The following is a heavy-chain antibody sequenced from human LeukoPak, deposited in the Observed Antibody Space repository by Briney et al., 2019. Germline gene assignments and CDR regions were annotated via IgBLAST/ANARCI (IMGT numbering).Heavy chain of an antibody. CDR1: GFTFGDYV. J-gene: IGHJ4*02. D-gene: IGHD3-10*01. Sequence: GGSLRLSCTASGFTFGDYVMSWVRQAPGKGLEWVGFIRSKAYGGTTKNAASVKGRFTISRDDSKNTLYLQMNSLKIEDTAVYYCTTDGVLLWFGESGPDYWGQGTLVTVSS. CDR2: IRSKAYGGTT. CDR3: TTDGVLLWFGESGPDY. V-gene: IGHV3-49*04.